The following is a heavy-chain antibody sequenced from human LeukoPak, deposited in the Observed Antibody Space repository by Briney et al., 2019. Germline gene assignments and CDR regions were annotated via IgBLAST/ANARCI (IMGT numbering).Heavy chain of an antibody. J-gene: IGHJ4*02. Sequence: GGSLRLSCTASGFTFNNYAMTWVRQVPGKGLEWVSAISTAGTSTYYADSVKGRFTISRDNSKNTVYLQMKSLRADDTALYYCVGKTPGTFPLDYWGQGTLDTVSS. V-gene: IGHV3-23*01. D-gene: IGHD2/OR15-2a*01. CDR1: GFTFNNYA. CDR2: ISTAGTST. CDR3: VGKTPGTFPLDY.